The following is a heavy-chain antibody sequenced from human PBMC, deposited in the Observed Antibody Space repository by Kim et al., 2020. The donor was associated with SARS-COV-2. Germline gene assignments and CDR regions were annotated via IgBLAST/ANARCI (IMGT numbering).Heavy chain of an antibody. CDR3: ARGPDTAMVT. J-gene: IGHJ4*02. CDR1: GGSISSGGYY. CDR2: IYYSGST. D-gene: IGHD5-18*01. Sequence: SETLSLTCTVSGGSISSGGYYWSWIRQHPGKGLEWIGYIYYSGSTYYNPSLKSRVTISVDTSKNQFSLKLSSVTAADTSVYYCARGPDTAMVTWGQGTLVTVSS. V-gene: IGHV4-31*03.